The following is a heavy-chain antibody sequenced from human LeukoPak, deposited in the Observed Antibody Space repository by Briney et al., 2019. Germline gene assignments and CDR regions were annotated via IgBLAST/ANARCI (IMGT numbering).Heavy chain of an antibody. J-gene: IGHJ4*02. D-gene: IGHD5-24*01. Sequence: RHGESLKISCKGSGFTFGRSAMTWVRQTPGKGLEWFSSISSSGNTYYADSVKGRFTISRDNSKNLVNLQMNSLRAEDTAIYYCVKGRMSEDGLDFWGQGSLVTVSS. CDR3: VKGRMSEDGLDF. CDR1: GFTFGRSA. V-gene: IGHV3-23*01. CDR2: ISSSGNT.